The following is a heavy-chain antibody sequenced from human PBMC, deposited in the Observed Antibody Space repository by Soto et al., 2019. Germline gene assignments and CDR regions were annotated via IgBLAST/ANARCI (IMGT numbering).Heavy chain of an antibody. Sequence: EVQLLESGGGLVQPGGSLRLSCATSGFTFSSYPMTWVRQAPGKGLQWVSTISSIDGSTYYADSVKGRFTISRDISTNTLYLQMKSLRAEDTAVYYCVKLMESYPRYYGLDVWGQGTKVTVSS. CDR2: ISSIDGST. V-gene: IGHV3-23*01. CDR1: GFTFSSYP. CDR3: VKLMESYPRYYGLDV. D-gene: IGHD2-8*01. J-gene: IGHJ6*02.